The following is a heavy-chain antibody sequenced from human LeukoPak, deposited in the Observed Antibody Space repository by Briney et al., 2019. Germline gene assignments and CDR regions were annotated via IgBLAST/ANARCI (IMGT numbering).Heavy chain of an antibody. CDR2: IKQDGSEK. Sequence: GGSLRLSCAASGFTFSSYWMSWVRQAPGKGLEWVANIKQDGSEKYYVDSVKGRFTISRDNAKNSLYLQMNSLRAEDTAVYYCASQPYDFWSGGKNWFDPWGQGTLVTVSS. J-gene: IGHJ5*02. CDR1: GFTFSSYW. CDR3: ASQPYDFWSGGKNWFDP. D-gene: IGHD3-3*01. V-gene: IGHV3-7*01.